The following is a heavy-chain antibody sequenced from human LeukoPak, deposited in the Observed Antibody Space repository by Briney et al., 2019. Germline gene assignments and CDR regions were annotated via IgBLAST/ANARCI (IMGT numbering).Heavy chain of an antibody. CDR3: AREGYYGSGSPPSLYFDY. D-gene: IGHD3-10*01. Sequence: GGSLRLSCAASGYTFRNYVIHWVRQAPGKGLEWVAVTSSDLNVKLYADSVKGRFTISRDNSRSTLYLQMNSLRPEDTAIYYCAREGYYGSGSPPSLYFDYWGQGTLVTVSS. CDR1: GYTFRNYV. V-gene: IGHV3-30-3*01. CDR2: TSSDLNVK. J-gene: IGHJ4*02.